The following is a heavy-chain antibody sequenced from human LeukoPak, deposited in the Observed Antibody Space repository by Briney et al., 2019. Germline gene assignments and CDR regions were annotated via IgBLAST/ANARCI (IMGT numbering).Heavy chain of an antibody. CDR2: VNPNSGNT. J-gene: IGHJ4*02. D-gene: IGHD1-26*01. CDR1: GYAFTSYD. CDR3: ARVPYVGSYYGRYYFDY. Sequence: ASVKVSCKASGYAFTSYDINWARQATGQGLEWMGWVNPNSGNTGYAQKFQGRVTMTRNTSISTAYMELSSLRSEDTAVYYCARVPYVGSYYGRYYFDYWGQGTLVTVSS. V-gene: IGHV1-8*01.